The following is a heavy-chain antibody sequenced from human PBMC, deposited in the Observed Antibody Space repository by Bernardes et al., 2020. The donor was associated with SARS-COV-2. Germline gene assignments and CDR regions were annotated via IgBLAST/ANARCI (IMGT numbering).Heavy chain of an antibody. CDR3: ARGGRLRYTASWLYWFDP. D-gene: IGHD2-2*01. Sequence: ASVKVSCNASGDTLNNYDINWVRQANGQGLEWMGWMNPNSGNTGYAPKFQGRVIMTRDNSISTAYMELRSLTFDDTAVYYCARGGRLRYTASWLYWFDPWGQGTLVTVSS. CDR2: MNPNSGNT. J-gene: IGHJ5*02. CDR1: GDTLNNYD. V-gene: IGHV1-8*01.